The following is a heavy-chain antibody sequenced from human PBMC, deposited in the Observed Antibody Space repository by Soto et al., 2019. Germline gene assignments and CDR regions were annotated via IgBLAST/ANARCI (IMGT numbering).Heavy chain of an antibody. CDR2: IYWDDDK. Sequence: QITLKESGPTLVKPTQTLTLTCTFSGFSLSTSGVGVGWIRQPPGKALEWLALIYWDDDKRYSPSLKSRLTITKDTTKNQEVLTMTNMDPVDTAIYYCTHTPSYGSGGSCYSGFDYWGQGTLVTVSS. CDR3: THTPSYGSGGSCYSGFDY. J-gene: IGHJ4*02. CDR1: GFSLSTSGVG. D-gene: IGHD2-15*01. V-gene: IGHV2-5*02.